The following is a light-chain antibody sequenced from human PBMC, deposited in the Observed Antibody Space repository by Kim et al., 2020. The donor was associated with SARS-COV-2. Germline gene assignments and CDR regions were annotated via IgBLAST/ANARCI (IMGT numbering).Light chain of an antibody. J-gene: IGKJ5*01. V-gene: IGKV3-15*01. Sequence: EIVMTQSPATLSVSPGESATLSCRASQSASRNLAWYQHRPGQTPRLLIYHTSTRASGVPARFTGSGSGTEFTLTINSLQSDDFAIYYCQQHNNWPAITFGQGTRLEIK. CDR1: QSASRN. CDR3: QQHNNWPAIT. CDR2: HTS.